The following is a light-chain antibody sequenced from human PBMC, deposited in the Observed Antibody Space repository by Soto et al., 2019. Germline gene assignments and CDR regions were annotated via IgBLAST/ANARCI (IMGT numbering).Light chain of an antibody. V-gene: IGLV2-23*02. Sequence: QSALTQPASVSGSPGQSITISCTGTSSDVGSFNLVSWYQQHPGKAPKVMIYEVSKRPSGISNRFSGSKSGNTASLTISGLQAEDAADYYCCSYASSSTYVFGVGTKLTVL. CDR1: SSDVGSFNL. CDR2: EVS. CDR3: CSYASSSTYV. J-gene: IGLJ1*01.